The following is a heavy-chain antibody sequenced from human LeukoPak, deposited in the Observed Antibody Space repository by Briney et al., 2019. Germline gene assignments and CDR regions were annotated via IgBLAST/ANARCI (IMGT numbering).Heavy chain of an antibody. Sequence: SETLSLTCAVYGVSFSGYHWSWIRQPPGKGLEWIGEINHSGSTNYNPSLKSRVTISIDTSKNQFSLNLRSVTAADTVVYYCARGLQRLPAGRYWGQGTLVTVSS. D-gene: IGHD6-25*01. J-gene: IGHJ4*02. CDR3: ARGLQRLPAGRY. CDR2: INHSGST. V-gene: IGHV4-34*01. CDR1: GVSFSGYH.